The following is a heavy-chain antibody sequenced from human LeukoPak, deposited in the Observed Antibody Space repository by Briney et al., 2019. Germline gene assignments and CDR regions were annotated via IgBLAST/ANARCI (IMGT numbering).Heavy chain of an antibody. CDR2: IIPIFGTA. Sequence: GASVKVSCKASGGTFSSYAISWVRQAPGQGLEWMGRIIPIFGTANYAQKFQGRVTITTDESTSTAYMELSSLRSEDTAVYYCARSGLSPRYYYDSSGSLGYFQHWGQGTLVTVSS. V-gene: IGHV1-69*05. CDR1: GGTFSSYA. CDR3: ARSGLSPRYYYDSSGSLGYFQH. D-gene: IGHD3-22*01. J-gene: IGHJ1*01.